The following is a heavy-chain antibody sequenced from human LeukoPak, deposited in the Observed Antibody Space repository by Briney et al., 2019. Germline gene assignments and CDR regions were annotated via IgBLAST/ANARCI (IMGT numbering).Heavy chain of an antibody. CDR3: ARHAYGSGSLFLYYFDY. V-gene: IGHV3-66*04. D-gene: IGHD3-10*01. J-gene: IGHJ4*02. CDR1: GFTVSSNY. CDR2: IYSGGST. Sequence: PGGSLRLSCAASGFTVSSNYMSWVRQAPGKGLEWVSVIYSGGSTYYADSVKGRFTISRDNSKNTLYLQMNSLRAEDTAVYYCARHAYGSGSLFLYYFDYWGQGTLVTVSS.